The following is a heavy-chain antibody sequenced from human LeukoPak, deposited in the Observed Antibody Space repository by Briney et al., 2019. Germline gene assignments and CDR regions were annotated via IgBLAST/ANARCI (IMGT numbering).Heavy chain of an antibody. CDR3: ARDVQNYYGSGTSYYFDY. CDR2: IYHSGST. V-gene: IGHV4-38-2*02. D-gene: IGHD3-10*01. J-gene: IGHJ4*02. CDR1: GYSISSGYY. Sequence: PSETLSLTCAVSGYSISSGYYWGWIRQPPGKGLEWIGSIYHSGSTYYNPSLKSRVIISVDTSKNQFSLKLSSVTAADTAVYYCARDVQNYYGSGTSYYFDYWGQGTLVTVSS.